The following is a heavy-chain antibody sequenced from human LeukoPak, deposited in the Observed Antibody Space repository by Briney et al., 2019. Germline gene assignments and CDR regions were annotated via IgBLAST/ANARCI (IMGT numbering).Heavy chain of an antibody. D-gene: IGHD3-10*01. V-gene: IGHV7-4-1*02. Sequence: ASVKVSCKASGYTFTSYAMNWVRQAPGQGLEWMGWINTNTGDPTYAQGFTGRFVFSLDTSVSTAYLQISSLKAEDTAVYYCAREPGEVRPVRLLGAENWFDPWGQGTLVTVSS. CDR3: AREPGEVRPVRLLGAENWFDP. J-gene: IGHJ5*02. CDR1: GYTFTSYA. CDR2: INTNTGDP.